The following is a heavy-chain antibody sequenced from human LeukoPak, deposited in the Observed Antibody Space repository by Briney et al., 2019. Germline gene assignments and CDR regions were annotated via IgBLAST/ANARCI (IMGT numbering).Heavy chain of an antibody. V-gene: IGHV7-4-1*02. Sequence: ASVKVSCKVSGYTFTSYAMNWVRQAPGQGLEWMGWINTNTGNPTYAQGFTGRFVFSLDTSVSTAYLQISSLKAEDTAVYYCARLANSGYDSRFDYWGQGTLVTVSS. CDR2: INTNTGNP. J-gene: IGHJ4*02. D-gene: IGHD5-12*01. CDR1: GYTFTSYA. CDR3: ARLANSGYDSRFDY.